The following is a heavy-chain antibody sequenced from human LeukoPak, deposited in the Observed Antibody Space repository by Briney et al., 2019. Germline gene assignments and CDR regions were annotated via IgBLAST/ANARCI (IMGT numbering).Heavy chain of an antibody. CDR1: GFTFSSYA. CDR3: AKDSSSWYYFDY. V-gene: IGHV3-23*01. D-gene: IGHD6-13*01. J-gene: IGHJ4*02. CDR2: ISASGGNT. Sequence: GGSLRLSCAASGFTFSSYAMSWVRQAPGKGLEWVSAISASGGNTYYADSVKGRFTISRDNSKNTLYLQMNSLRAEDTAVYYCAKDSSSWYYFDYWGQGTLVTVSS.